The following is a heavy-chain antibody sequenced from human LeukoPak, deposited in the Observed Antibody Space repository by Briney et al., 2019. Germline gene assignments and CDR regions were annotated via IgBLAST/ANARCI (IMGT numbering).Heavy chain of an antibody. CDR1: GGSIISYY. D-gene: IGHD6-6*01. CDR3: ARGRGRGYSSSSGFDY. Sequence: PSETLSLTCTVSGGSIISYYWSWIRQPAGKGLEWFGRIYTSGSTNYNPSLKSRVTMSVDTSKNQFSLKLSSVTAADTAVYYCARGRGRGYSSSSGFDYWGQGTLVTVSS. J-gene: IGHJ4*02. CDR2: IYTSGST. V-gene: IGHV4-4*07.